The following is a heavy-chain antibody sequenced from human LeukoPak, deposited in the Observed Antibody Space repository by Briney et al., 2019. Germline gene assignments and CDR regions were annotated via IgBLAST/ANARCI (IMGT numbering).Heavy chain of an antibody. CDR3: ARHKSGDGYNWLDY. Sequence: SVKVSCKASGGTFSISWVRQAPGPGLEGMGGIIPVFGTPNYAQNFQGRVTITTDKSTSTAYMELSSLRSEDTAVYYCARHKSGDGYNWLDYWGQGTPVTVSS. CDR2: IIPVFGTP. D-gene: IGHD5-24*01. CDR1: GGTFS. J-gene: IGHJ4*02. V-gene: IGHV1-69*05.